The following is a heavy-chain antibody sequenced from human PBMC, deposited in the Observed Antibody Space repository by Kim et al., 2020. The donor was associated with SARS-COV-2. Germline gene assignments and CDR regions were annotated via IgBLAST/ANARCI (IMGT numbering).Heavy chain of an antibody. J-gene: IGHJ4*02. Sequence: SETLSLTCAVYGGSFSGYYWSWIRQPPGKGLEWIGEINHSGSTNYNPSLKSRVTISVDTSKNQFSLKLSSVTAADTAVYYCASDRYSSSWYGDKYYFDHWGQGTLVTVSS. D-gene: IGHD6-13*01. CDR3: ASDRYSSSWYGDKYYFDH. V-gene: IGHV4-34*01. CDR1: GGSFSGYY. CDR2: INHSGST.